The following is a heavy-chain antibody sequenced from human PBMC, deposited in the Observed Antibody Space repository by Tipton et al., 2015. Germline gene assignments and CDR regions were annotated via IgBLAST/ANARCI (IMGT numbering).Heavy chain of an antibody. CDR2: TGGTGVSR. CDR1: GFTFNRYW. J-gene: IGHJ4*02. CDR3: ARWSGTYPEYYIDY. V-gene: IGHV3-23*01. Sequence: SLRLSCAASGFTFNRYWMNWVRQAPGKGLEWVSGTGGTGVSRDYADSVKGRFTISRDNSKNTLYLQMNSLRAEDAAVYYCARWSGTYPEYYIDYWGQGTVVTVSS. D-gene: IGHD1-26*01.